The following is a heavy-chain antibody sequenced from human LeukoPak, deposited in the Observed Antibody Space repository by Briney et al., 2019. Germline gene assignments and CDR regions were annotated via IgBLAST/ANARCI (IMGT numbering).Heavy chain of an antibody. J-gene: IGHJ6*03. D-gene: IGHD3-16*01. Sequence: GGSLRLSCAASGFTFSNYNMNWVLHAPGKGLEWVSGISWNSGSIGYADSVKGRFTISRDNAKNSLYLQMNSLSPEDTAVYYCARGPTYPYYYYMDVWGKGTTVTVSS. CDR2: ISWNSGSI. CDR3: ARGPTYPYYYYMDV. V-gene: IGHV3-48*04. CDR1: GFTFSNYN.